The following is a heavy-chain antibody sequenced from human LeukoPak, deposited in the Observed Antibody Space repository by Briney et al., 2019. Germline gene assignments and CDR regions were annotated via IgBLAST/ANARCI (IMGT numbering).Heavy chain of an antibody. CDR1: GGSISSYY. J-gene: IGHJ5*02. CDR2: VYYSGNT. V-gene: IGHV4-59*08. Sequence: SETLSLTCTVSGGSISSYYWSWIRQPPGEGPERIGYVYYSGNTNYNPSLKSRVTISIDTSKNQYSLKLSSVTAADTAVYYCARVGYSFGFGPWGQGTLVTVSS. D-gene: IGHD5-18*01. CDR3: ARVGYSFGFGP.